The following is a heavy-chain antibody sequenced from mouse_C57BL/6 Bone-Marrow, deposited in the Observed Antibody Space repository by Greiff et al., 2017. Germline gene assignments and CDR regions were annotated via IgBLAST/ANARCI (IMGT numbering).Heavy chain of an antibody. V-gene: IGHV2-6-1*01. J-gene: IGHJ4*01. CDR2: IWSDGST. CDR1: GFSLTSYG. CDR3: ARHGYSNFGDYYYAMDY. D-gene: IGHD2-5*01. Sequence: VQGVESGPGLVAPSQSLSITCTVSGFSLTSYGVHWVRPPPGKGLEWLVVIWSDGSTTYNSALKSRLSFSKDNSKSQFFLKMNRLQTDYTAMYYCARHGYSNFGDYYYAMDYWGQGTSVTVSS.